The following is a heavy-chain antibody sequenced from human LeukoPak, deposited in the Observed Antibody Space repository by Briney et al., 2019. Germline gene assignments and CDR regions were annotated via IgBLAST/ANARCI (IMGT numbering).Heavy chain of an antibody. CDR3: AGLADCSSSICGSFTY. V-gene: IGHV1-2*02. CDR1: GYPFTGYH. CDR2: INPNSGFT. D-gene: IGHD2-2*01. J-gene: IGHJ4*01. Sequence: ASVKVSCKASGYPFTGYHLHWVRQAPGQGLEWMGWINPNSGFTNYAQKFQGRVTMTRDTSISTAYMELSRLRSDGTAVYYCAGLADCSSSICGSFTYWGHGALVTGSS.